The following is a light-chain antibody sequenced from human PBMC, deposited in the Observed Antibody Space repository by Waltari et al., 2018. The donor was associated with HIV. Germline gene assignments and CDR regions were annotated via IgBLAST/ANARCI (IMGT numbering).Light chain of an antibody. CDR1: SSDVGGHNS. V-gene: IGLV2-14*03. CDR3: SSYTANSRI. J-gene: IGLJ2*01. Sequence: QSALTQPASVSGSLGQSITISCTGTSSDVGGHNSVSWYQQHPGKAPKLFISDVSNRPSGGSNRCAGSNSGNTASLTISGLQAEDEADYYCSSYTANSRIFGGGTRLTVL. CDR2: DVS.